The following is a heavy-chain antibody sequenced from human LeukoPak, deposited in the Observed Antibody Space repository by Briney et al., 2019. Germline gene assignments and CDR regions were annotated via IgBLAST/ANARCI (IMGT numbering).Heavy chain of an antibody. D-gene: IGHD3-22*01. Sequence: PGGSLRLSCAASGFTFSTYGMSWVRQAPGKGPEWVSAIAGSGGTTYYADSVKGRFTISRDNSKNTLYLQMNSLRAEDTAVYYCAKGLYDGGGYYYFDYWGQGTLVTVSS. CDR1: GFTFSTYG. V-gene: IGHV3-23*01. CDR3: AKGLYDGGGYYYFDY. CDR2: IAGSGGTT. J-gene: IGHJ4*02.